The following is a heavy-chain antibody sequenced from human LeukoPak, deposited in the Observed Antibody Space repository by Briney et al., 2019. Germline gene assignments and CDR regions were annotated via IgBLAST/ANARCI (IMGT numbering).Heavy chain of an antibody. V-gene: IGHV1-18*01. CDR2: ISAYNGNT. D-gene: IGHD3-3*01. CDR3: AKDGPGSAYDFWSGYSAPY. Sequence: ASVKVSCKASGYTFTSYGISWVRQAPGQGLEWMGWISAYNGNTNYVQKLQGRVIMTIDTSTSTAYMDLRSLRSDDTAVYFCAKDGPGSAYDFWSGYSAPYWGQGTLVTVSS. J-gene: IGHJ4*02. CDR1: GYTFTSYG.